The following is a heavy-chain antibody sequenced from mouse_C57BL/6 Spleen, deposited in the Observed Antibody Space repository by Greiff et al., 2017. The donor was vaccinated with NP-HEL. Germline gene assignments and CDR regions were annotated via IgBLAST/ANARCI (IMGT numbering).Heavy chain of an antibody. CDR2: ISDGGSYT. J-gene: IGHJ2*01. CDR1: GFTFSSYA. Sequence: EVNLVESGGGLVKPGGSLKLSCAASGFTFSSYAMSWVRQTPEKRLEWVATISDGGSYTYYPDNVKGRFTISRDNAKNNLYLQMSHLKSEDTAMYYCARGRQLRDYFDYWGQGTTLTVSS. CDR3: ARGRQLRDYFDY. D-gene: IGHD3-2*02. V-gene: IGHV5-4*03.